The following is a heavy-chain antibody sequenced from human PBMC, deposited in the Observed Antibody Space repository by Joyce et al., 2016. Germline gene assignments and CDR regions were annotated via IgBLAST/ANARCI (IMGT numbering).Heavy chain of an antibody. CDR1: GFTFSSYA. J-gene: IGHJ4*02. Sequence: EVQLVESGGGLVQPGGSLRLSCAASGFTFSSYAMHWVRQAPGKGLEYVSAISSNGGSTYYANSVKGRFTSSRDNSKNTLYLQMGSLRAEDMAVYYCARSPGIEVAGLAYWGQGTLVTVSS. CDR2: ISSNGGST. D-gene: IGHD6-19*01. V-gene: IGHV3-64*01. CDR3: ARSPGIEVAGLAY.